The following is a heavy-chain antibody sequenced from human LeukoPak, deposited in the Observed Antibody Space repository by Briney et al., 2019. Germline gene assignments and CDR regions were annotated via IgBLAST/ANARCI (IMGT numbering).Heavy chain of an antibody. CDR2: ISSGSATI. D-gene: IGHD3-16*01. CDR3: ARDKGGYYGMDV. J-gene: IGHJ6*02. V-gene: IGHV3-48*04. CDR1: GFIFNSYA. Sequence: GGSLRLSCAASGFIFNSYAMNWVRQAPGKGLEWVSYISSGSATIYYADSVKGRFTISRDNAKNSLYLQMNSLRAEDTAVYYCARDKGGYYGMDVWGQGTTVTVSS.